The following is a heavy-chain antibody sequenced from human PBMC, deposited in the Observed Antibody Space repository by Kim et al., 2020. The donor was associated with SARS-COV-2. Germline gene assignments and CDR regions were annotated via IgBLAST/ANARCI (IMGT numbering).Heavy chain of an antibody. J-gene: IGHJ6*02. Sequence: GGSLRLSCAASGFTFSDYYMSWIRQAPGKGLEWVSYISSSGSTIYYADSVKGRFTISRDNAKNSLYLQMNSLRAEDTAVYYCARSRGSWYVYYHGMDVWGQGTTVTVSS. CDR2: ISSSGSTI. CDR1: GFTFSDYY. CDR3: ARSRGSWYVYYHGMDV. D-gene: IGHD2-15*01. V-gene: IGHV3-11*01.